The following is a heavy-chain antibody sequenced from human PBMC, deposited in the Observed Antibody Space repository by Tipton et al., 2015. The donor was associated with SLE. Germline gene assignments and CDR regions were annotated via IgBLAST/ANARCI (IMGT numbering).Heavy chain of an antibody. Sequence: TLSLTCTISGSSISSYDWSWIRQPPGKGLEFIGYVPYTGSTNYNPSLTSRVTMSVDTSNNQFSLKLSSLTAADTAVYYCARQRGVPTAGALNWFDPWGQGTLVTVSS. J-gene: IGHJ5*02. CDR1: GSSISSYD. V-gene: IGHV4-59*08. D-gene: IGHD2-2*01. CDR2: VPYTGST. CDR3: ARQRGVPTAGALNWFDP.